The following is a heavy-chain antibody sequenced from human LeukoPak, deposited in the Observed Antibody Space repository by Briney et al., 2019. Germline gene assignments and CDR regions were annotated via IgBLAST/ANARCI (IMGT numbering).Heavy chain of an antibody. CDR3: ARQDSSSWCWYFDL. Sequence: SETLSLTCTVSGGSISSSSYYWGWIRQPPGKGLEWIGSIYYSGSTYYNPSLKSRVTISVDTSKNQFSLKLSSVTAADTAVYYCARQDSSSWCWYFDLWGRGTLVTVSS. V-gene: IGHV4-39*01. D-gene: IGHD6-13*01. J-gene: IGHJ2*01. CDR1: GGSISSSSYY. CDR2: IYYSGST.